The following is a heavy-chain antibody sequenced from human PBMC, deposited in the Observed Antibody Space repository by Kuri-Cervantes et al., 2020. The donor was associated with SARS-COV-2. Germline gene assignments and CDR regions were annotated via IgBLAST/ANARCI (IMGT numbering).Heavy chain of an antibody. CDR2: IYSGGST. Sequence: GESLKISCAASGFTVSSNYMSWVRQAPGKGLEWVSVIYSGGSTYYADSVMGRFTISRHNSKNTLYLQMNSLRAEDTAVYYCARDYVVGREPLTFDIWGQGTMVTVSS. V-gene: IGHV3-66*01. CDR3: ARDYVVGREPLTFDI. J-gene: IGHJ3*02. D-gene: IGHD1-26*01. CDR1: GFTVSSNY.